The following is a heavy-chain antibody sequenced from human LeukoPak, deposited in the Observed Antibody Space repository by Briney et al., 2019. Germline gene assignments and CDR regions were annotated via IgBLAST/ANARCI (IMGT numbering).Heavy chain of an antibody. Sequence: GGSLRLSCTASGFAVSNNYMSWVRQAPGKGLEWVSYISSSSSTIYYADSVKGRFTISRDNAKNSLYLQMNSLRAEDTAVYYCARVSWELLEYWGQGTLVTVSS. D-gene: IGHD1-26*01. CDR2: ISSSSSTI. CDR1: GFAVSNNY. V-gene: IGHV3-48*01. CDR3: ARVSWELLEY. J-gene: IGHJ4*02.